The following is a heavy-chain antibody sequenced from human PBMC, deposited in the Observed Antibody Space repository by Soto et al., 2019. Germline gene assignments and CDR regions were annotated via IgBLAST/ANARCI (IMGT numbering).Heavy chain of an antibody. Sequence: EVQLLESGGGLVQPGGSLRLSCTASGFTFSSYAMSWVRQAPGKELEWVSTISGNSGKTNYAESVKGRFSIPIDNSKNTVHLQLDSLRAEDTAVYFCAKLGFVLMELYYFHQWGHGTLVTVSS. D-gene: IGHD2-8*01. J-gene: IGHJ4*01. CDR3: AKLGFVLMELYYFHQ. CDR1: GFTFSSYA. CDR2: ISGNSGKT. V-gene: IGHV3-23*01.